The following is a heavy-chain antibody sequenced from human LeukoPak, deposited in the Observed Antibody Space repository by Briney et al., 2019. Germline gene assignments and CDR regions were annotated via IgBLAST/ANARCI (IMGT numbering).Heavy chain of an antibody. CDR3: VSVADTSDWHVDY. D-gene: IGHD6-19*01. CDR1: GFTFSDHY. CDR2: SRNRAKSYTT. J-gene: IGHJ4*01. Sequence: GGSLRLSCAASGFTFSDHYMDWVRQAPGKGLEWVGRSRNRAKSYTTDYAASMRGRFTISRDDSQNSLYLQMRSLKTEDTAVYHCVSVADTSDWHVDYWGQGTPVTVSS. V-gene: IGHV3-72*01.